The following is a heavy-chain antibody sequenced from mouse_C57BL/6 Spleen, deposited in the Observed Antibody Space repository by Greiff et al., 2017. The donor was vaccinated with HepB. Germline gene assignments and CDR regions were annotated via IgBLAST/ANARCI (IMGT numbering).Heavy chain of an antibody. V-gene: IGHV1-69*01. Sequence: VQLQQPGAELVMPGASVKLSCKASGYTFTSYWMHWVQQRPGQGLEWIGEIDPSDSYTNYNQKFKGKSTLTVDKSSSTTYMQLSSLTSEDSAVYYCARYPYGNYWYFDVWGTGTTVTVSS. D-gene: IGHD2-1*01. CDR3: ARYPYGNYWYFDV. CDR1: GYTFTSYW. J-gene: IGHJ1*03. CDR2: IDPSDSYT.